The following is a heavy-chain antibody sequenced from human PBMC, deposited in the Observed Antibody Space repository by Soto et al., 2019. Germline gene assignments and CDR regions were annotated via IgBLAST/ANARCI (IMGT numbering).Heavy chain of an antibody. V-gene: IGHV4-30-2*01. D-gene: IGHD5-12*01. CDR3: ARYRFGGSLTYYFDY. CDR1: GGSISSGGYS. J-gene: IGHJ4*02. CDR2: ICHSGST. Sequence: SETLSLTYAVSGGSISSGGYSWSWIRQPPGKGLEWIGYICHSGSTYYNPSLKSRVTISVDRSKNQFSLKLSSVTAADTAVYYCARYRFGGSLTYYFDYWGQGTLVTVSS.